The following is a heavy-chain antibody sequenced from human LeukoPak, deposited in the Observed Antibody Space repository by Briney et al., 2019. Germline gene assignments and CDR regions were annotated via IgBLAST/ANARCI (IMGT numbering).Heavy chain of an antibody. D-gene: IGHD3-22*01. J-gene: IGHJ6*02. CDR3: ARGSAASSGYSRGMDV. CDR2: ISYDGSNK. Sequence: PGGSLRLSCAASGFTFSSYAMHWVRQAPGKGLEWVAVISYDGSNKYYADSVKGRFTISRDNSKNTLYLQMNSLRAEDTAVYYCARGSAASSGYSRGMDVWGQGTTVTVSS. CDR1: GFTFSSYA. V-gene: IGHV3-30-3*01.